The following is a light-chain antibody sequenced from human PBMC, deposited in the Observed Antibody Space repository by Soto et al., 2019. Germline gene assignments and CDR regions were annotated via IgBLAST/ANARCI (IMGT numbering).Light chain of an antibody. V-gene: IGLV2-23*01. J-gene: IGLJ3*02. Sequence: QSALTQPASVSGSPGQSITISCTGTSSDVGSYNLVSWYQQHPGKAPKLMIYEGSKRPSGVSNRFSGSKSGNTASLTISGLQAEDVADYYCCSYAGSSTSVFGGGTKLTVL. CDR2: EGS. CDR3: CSYAGSSTSV. CDR1: SSDVGSYNL.